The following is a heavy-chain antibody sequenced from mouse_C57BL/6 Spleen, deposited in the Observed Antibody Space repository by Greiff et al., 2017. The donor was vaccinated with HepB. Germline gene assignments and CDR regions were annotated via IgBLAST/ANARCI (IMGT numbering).Heavy chain of an antibody. D-gene: IGHD1-1*01. Sequence: VQLQQPGAELVRPGSSVKLSCKASGYTFTSYWMDWVKQRPIQGLEWIGNIYPSDSETHYNQKFKDKATLTVDKSSSTAYMQLSSLTSEDSAVYVYARCYGSSYGYFDVWGTGTTVTVSS. V-gene: IGHV1-52*01. CDR3: ARCYGSSYGYFDV. CDR2: IYPSDSET. CDR1: GYTFTSYW. J-gene: IGHJ1*03.